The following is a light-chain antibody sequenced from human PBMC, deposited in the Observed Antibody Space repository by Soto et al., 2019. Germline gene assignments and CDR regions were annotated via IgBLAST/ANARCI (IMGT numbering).Light chain of an antibody. Sequence: DIVVTKSPDSLTVSLGERATINCKSSQSVLYSSNNKNYLAWYQQKPGQPPKLLIYWASTRESGVPDRFSGSGSGTDFTLTISSLQAEDVAVYYCKQYYSTPLTYGGGTKVEIK. V-gene: IGKV4-1*01. CDR1: QSVLYSSNNKNY. CDR3: KQYYSTPLT. CDR2: WAS. J-gene: IGKJ4*01.